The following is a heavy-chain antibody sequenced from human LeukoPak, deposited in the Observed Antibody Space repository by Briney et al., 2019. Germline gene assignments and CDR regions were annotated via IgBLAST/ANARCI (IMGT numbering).Heavy chain of an antibody. D-gene: IGHD2-2*01. CDR3: ARAPKTSWFDP. CDR1: GGSISSGDYY. CDR2: IYYSGST. J-gene: IGHJ5*02. Sequence: SETLSLTCTVSGGSISSGDYYWSWIRQPPGKGLEWIGYIYYSGSTYYNPSLKSRVTISVDTSKNQFSLKLSSVTAADTAVYYCARAPKTSWFDPWGQGTLVTVSS. V-gene: IGHV4-30-4*08.